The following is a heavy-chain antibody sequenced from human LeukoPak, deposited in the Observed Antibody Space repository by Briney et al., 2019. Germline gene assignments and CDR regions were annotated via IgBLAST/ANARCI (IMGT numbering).Heavy chain of an antibody. V-gene: IGHV1-24*01. J-gene: IGHJ4*02. CDR1: GYTLTELS. CDR2: FDPEDGET. Sequence: ASVKVSCKVSGYTLTELSMHWVRQAPGKGLEWMGGFDPEDGETIYAQKFQGRVTMTEDTSTDTAYMELSSLRSEDTAVYYCATVRGTYDSSGYYYDYWGQGTLVTVSS. D-gene: IGHD3-22*01. CDR3: ATVRGTYDSSGYYYDY.